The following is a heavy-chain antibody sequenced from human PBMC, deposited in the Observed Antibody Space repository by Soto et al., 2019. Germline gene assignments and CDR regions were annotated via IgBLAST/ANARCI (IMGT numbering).Heavy chain of an antibody. V-gene: IGHV1-69*13. CDR1: GGTFSSYA. CDR3: ARADFGGLVLEGVGAFDI. D-gene: IGHD3-16*01. Sequence: SVKVSCKASGGTFSSYAISWVRQAPGQGLEWMGGIIPIFGTANYAQRFQGRVTITADESTSTAYMELSSLRSEDTAVYYCARADFGGLVLEGVGAFDIWGQGTMVTVSS. J-gene: IGHJ3*02. CDR2: IIPIFGTA.